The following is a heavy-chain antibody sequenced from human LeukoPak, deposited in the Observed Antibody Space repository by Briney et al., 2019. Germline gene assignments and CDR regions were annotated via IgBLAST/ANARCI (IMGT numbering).Heavy chain of an antibody. V-gene: IGHV3-23*01. CDR3: AGRLTGSYFDY. CDR1: GFTFSSYA. CDR2: ISASGGST. Sequence: GGSLRLSRAASGFTFSSYAMSWVRQAPGKGLEWVSGISASGGSTYYADSVKGRFTISRDNSKNTLYLQMNSLRAEDTAVYYCAGRLTGSYFDYWGQGTLVTVSS. D-gene: IGHD3-9*01. J-gene: IGHJ4*02.